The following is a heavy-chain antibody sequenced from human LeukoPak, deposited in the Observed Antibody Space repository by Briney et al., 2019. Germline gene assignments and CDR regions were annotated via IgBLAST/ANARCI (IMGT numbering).Heavy chain of an antibody. CDR3: ARDVGLNDY. Sequence: GGSLRLSCAASRFTFSSYAMSWVRQAPGKGLDWVSVISGSGETTYYADSVKGRFTISRDNSKNTLYLQMNTLRAEDTAVYYCARDVGLNDYWGQGTLVTVSS. D-gene: IGHD2-15*01. V-gene: IGHV3-23*01. J-gene: IGHJ4*02. CDR2: ISGSGETT. CDR1: RFTFSSYA.